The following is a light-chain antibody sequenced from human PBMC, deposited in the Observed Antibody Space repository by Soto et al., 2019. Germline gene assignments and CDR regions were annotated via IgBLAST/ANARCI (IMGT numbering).Light chain of an antibody. V-gene: IGKV1-5*01. CDR2: DAS. CDR3: QQYNSYSPT. J-gene: IGKJ4*01. CDR1: QSISSW. Sequence: DIKRTQSPSTLSASVGDRFTITCRTSQSISSWLAWYQQKPGKAPKLLIYDASSLESGVPSRFSGSGSGTEFNLTISSLQPDDFATYYCQQYNSYSPTVGGGTKVDSK.